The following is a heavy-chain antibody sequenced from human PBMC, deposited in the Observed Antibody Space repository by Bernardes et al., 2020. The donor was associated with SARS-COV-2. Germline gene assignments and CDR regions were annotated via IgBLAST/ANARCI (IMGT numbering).Heavy chain of an antibody. Sequence: GESLKISCKASGYSFTSYWIGWVRQMPGKGLEWMGIIYPGDSDTRYSPSFQGHVTISADKSISTAYLQWSSLKASDTAIYYCARHQGYGDYSWYFHPWGQGTLVTVSS. D-gene: IGHD4-17*01. V-gene: IGHV5-51*01. CDR1: GYSFTSYW. CDR3: ARHQGYGDYSWYFHP. CDR2: IYPGDSDT. J-gene: IGHJ1*01.